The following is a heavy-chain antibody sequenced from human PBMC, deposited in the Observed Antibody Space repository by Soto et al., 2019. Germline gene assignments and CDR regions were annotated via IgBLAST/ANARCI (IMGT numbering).Heavy chain of an antibody. CDR1: GFTYSPYS. CDR2: ISGSGGSR. D-gene: IGHD1-26*01. CDR3: ARGQGSSDY. J-gene: IGHJ4*02. Sequence: EVKLVESGGGSVQRGGSLRLSCVASGFTYSPYSMNWVRQPPGKGLEWVAYISGSGGSRYYADSVSGRFTISRDNAKDSLFLQMNSLRDEDKAIYYCARGQGSSDYWGQGTLVTVSS. V-gene: IGHV3-48*02.